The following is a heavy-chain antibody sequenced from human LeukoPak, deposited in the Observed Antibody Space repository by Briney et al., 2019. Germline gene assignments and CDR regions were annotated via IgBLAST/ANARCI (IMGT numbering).Heavy chain of an antibody. CDR1: GFSFSISA. CDR3: ARMNEYDSLDY. V-gene: IGHV3-23*01. Sequence: PGGSLRLSCAASGFSFSISAMSWVRQAPGKGLEWVSAISDSGAGTYYADSVKGRFTISRENAKNSLYLQMNSLRAGDTAVYYCARMNEYDSLDYWGQGTLVTVSS. CDR2: ISDSGAGT. J-gene: IGHJ4*02. D-gene: IGHD3-22*01.